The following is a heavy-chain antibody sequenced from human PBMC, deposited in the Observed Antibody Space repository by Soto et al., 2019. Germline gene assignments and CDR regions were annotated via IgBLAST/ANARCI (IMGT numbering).Heavy chain of an antibody. D-gene: IGHD2-2*01. V-gene: IGHV4-4*02. CDR3: ARASADIVLVPAAMGGGFDP. CDR2: IFHSGST. J-gene: IGHJ5*02. CDR1: GGSISSNNW. Sequence: SETLSLTCAVSGGSISSNNWWSWVRQPPGKGLEWIGEIFHSGSTHYSPSLKSRVTISVDKSKKYFSLNLTSVTAADTAVYYCARASADIVLVPAAMGGGFDPWGQGTRVT.